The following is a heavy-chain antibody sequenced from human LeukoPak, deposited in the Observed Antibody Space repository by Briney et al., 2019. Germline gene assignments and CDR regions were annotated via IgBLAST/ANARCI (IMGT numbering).Heavy chain of an antibody. J-gene: IGHJ4*02. D-gene: IGHD6-19*01. CDR2: ISWNSGSI. CDR3: AKVHSSGWYYCDY. Sequence: PGRSLRLSCAASGFTFDDYAMHWVRQAPGKGLEWVSGISWNSGSIGYAESVKGRFTISRDNAKNSLYLQMNSLRAEDTALYYCAKVHSSGWYYCDYWGQGTLVTVSS. CDR1: GFTFDDYA. V-gene: IGHV3-9*01.